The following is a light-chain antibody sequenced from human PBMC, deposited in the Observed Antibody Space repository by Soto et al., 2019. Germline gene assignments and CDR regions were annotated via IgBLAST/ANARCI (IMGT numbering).Light chain of an antibody. CDR3: QQRHMWPIT. J-gene: IGKJ5*01. V-gene: IGKV3-15*01. CDR1: HSVNSH. Sequence: MLMTQSPATLSVSPGERVTLSCRTSHSVNSHVAWYQQKPGQAPRLLLYGASTRATGIPVRFSGSGFGTEFTLTISSLQSEDFAVYYCQQRHMWPITFGQGTRLEIK. CDR2: GAS.